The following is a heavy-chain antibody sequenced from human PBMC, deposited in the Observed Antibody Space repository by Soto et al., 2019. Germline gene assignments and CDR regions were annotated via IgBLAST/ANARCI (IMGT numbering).Heavy chain of an antibody. J-gene: IGHJ1*01. D-gene: IGHD1-26*01. CDR1: GFTFSSYG. V-gene: IGHV3-30*18. Sequence: VQLVESGGGLVKPGGSLRLSCAASGFTFSSYGMHWVRQAPGKGLEWVAVISYDGSNKYYADSVKGRFTISRDNSKNTLYLQMNSLRAEDTAVYYCAKGLKWELRGGGYFQHWGQGTLVTVSS. CDR3: AKGLKWELRGGGYFQH. CDR2: ISYDGSNK.